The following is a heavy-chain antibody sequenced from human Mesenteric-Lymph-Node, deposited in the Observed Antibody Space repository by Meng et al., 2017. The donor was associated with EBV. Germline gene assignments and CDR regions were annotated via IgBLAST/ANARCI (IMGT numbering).Heavy chain of an antibody. D-gene: IGHD2-15*01. V-gene: IGHV4-34*02. CDR2: INHSGSA. J-gene: IGHJ5*02. CDR3: ARGVQVAWRFDP. Sequence: QVQLQQWGAGLLKPSETLSLTCEVSGGSFSNYYWSWIRQTPGKGLEWIGEINHSGSANYNPSLKSRVTISIDTSKNQFSLRLNPVTAADTAVYYCARGVQVAWRFDPWGQGTLVTVSS. CDR1: GGSFSNYY.